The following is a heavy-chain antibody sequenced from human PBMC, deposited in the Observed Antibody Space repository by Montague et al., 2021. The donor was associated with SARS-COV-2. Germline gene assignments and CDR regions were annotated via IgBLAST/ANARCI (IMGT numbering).Heavy chain of an antibody. Sequence: PALVKPTQTLTLTCTFSGFSLSNTRMSVGWIRQPPGKAFEWLALINWDDDEYYNPSLRTRLTISKDTSKNQVVLVMTNMDPMDTGTYYCARIQRWGEYYFDFWGQGALVVVSS. D-gene: IGHD3-10*01. V-gene: IGHV2-70*01. CDR3: ARIQRWGEYYFDF. CDR1: GFSLSNTRMS. CDR2: INWDDDE. J-gene: IGHJ4*02.